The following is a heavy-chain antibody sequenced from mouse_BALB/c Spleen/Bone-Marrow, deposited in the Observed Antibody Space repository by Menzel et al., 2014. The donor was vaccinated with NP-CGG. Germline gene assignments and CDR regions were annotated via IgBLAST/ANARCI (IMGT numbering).Heavy chain of an antibody. J-gene: IGHJ4*01. V-gene: IGHV1-82*01. CDR1: GYAFSSSW. CDR2: IYPGDGDT. CDR3: ARSDGYRDMDY. D-gene: IGHD2-3*01. Sequence: QVQLKDSGPELVKPGASVKISCKASGYAFSSSWMNWVKQRPGQGLEWIGRIYPGDGDTKYNGKFKGKATLTADKSSSTAYMQLSSLTSVDSAVYFRARSDGYRDMDYWGQGASVTVSS.